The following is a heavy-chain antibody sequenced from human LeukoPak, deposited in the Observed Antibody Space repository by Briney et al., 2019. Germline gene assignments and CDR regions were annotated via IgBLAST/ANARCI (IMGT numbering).Heavy chain of an antibody. J-gene: IGHJ4*02. D-gene: IGHD1-26*01. CDR3: AKGVGWDLTPFDY. CDR1: GFTFSSYG. CDR2: ISYDGSNK. V-gene: IGHV3-30*18. Sequence: GRSLRLSCAASGFTFSSYGMHWVRQAPGKGLEWVAVISYDGSNKYYADSVKGRFTISRDNSKNTLYLQMNSLRAEDTAVYYCAKGVGWDLTPFDYWGQGTLVTVSS.